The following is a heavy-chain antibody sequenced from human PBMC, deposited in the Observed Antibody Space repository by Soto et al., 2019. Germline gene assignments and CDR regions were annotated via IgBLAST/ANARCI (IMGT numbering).Heavy chain of an antibody. CDR3: ARDSGWFGGDY. CDR1: GFTCINYW. D-gene: IGHD6-19*01. V-gene: IGHV3-7*01. J-gene: IGHJ4*02. CDR2: MNFDGSEK. Sequence: EVQLVESGGGLVQPGGSLTLSCAGSGFTCINYWMTWVRQAPGKGLEWVANMNFDGSEKYYVDSVKCRFTISRDNAKNSLYLQMSSLRVEDTALYYCARDSGWFGGDYWGQGTLVSVSS.